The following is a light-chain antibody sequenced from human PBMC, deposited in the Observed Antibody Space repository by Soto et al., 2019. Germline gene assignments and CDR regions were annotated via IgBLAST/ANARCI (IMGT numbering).Light chain of an antibody. Sequence: QSALTQPASVSGSPGQSITISCTGTSSDVGGYNYVSWYQQLPDKAPKLMIYEVNNRPSGVSNRFSGSKSGNTASLTISGLQAEDEAYYYCSSYTGSGTLDVFGTGTKVTVL. CDR1: SSDVGGYNY. V-gene: IGLV2-14*03. CDR3: SSYTGSGTLDV. J-gene: IGLJ1*01. CDR2: EVN.